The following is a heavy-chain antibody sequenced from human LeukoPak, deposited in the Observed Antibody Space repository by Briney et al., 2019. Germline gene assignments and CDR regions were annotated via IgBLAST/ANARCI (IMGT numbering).Heavy chain of an antibody. J-gene: IGHJ5*02. Sequence: GGSLSLSCAASGFKFDDYGMSWVRQVPGKGLEWVSGINWNGGSRGYADSVKGRFTISRDNAKNSVYLQMNSLRSEDTAFYHCARDRCSSSSCYNTPNWFDPWGQGTLVTVSS. CDR3: ARDRCSSSSCYNTPNWFDP. CDR1: GFKFDDYG. D-gene: IGHD2-2*02. V-gene: IGHV3-20*01. CDR2: INWNGGSR.